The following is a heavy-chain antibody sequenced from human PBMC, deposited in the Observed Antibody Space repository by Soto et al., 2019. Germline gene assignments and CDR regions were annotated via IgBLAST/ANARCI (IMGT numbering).Heavy chain of an antibody. CDR2: IYYSGST. CDR1: GGSISSYY. CDR3: ARLPARFTYFDY. D-gene: IGHD3-3*01. J-gene: IGHJ4*02. V-gene: IGHV4-59*01. Sequence: PSETLSLTCTVSGGSISSYYWSWIRQPPGKGLEWIGYIYYSGSTNYNPSLKSRVTISVDTSKNQFSLKLSSVTAADTAVYYCARLPARFTYFDYWGQGTLVTVSS.